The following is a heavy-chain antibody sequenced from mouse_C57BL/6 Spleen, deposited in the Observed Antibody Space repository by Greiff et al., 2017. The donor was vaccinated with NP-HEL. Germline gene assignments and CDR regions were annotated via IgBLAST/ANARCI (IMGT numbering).Heavy chain of an antibody. Sequence: DVHLVESGGGLVKPGGSLKLSCAASGFTFSSYAMSWVRQTPEKRLEWVATISDGGSYTYYPDNVKGRFTISRDNAKNNLYLQMSHLKSEDTAMYYCARDRDIGYGSSPHGMDYWGQGTSVTVSS. CDR3: ARDRDIGYGSSPHGMDY. V-gene: IGHV5-4*01. CDR2: ISDGGSYT. J-gene: IGHJ4*01. CDR1: GFTFSSYA. D-gene: IGHD1-1*01.